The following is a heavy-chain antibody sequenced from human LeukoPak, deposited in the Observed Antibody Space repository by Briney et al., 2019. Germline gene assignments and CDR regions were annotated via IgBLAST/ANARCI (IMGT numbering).Heavy chain of an antibody. CDR3: ASSGTGVTVNWFDP. CDR1: GFTFSSFW. V-gene: IGHV3-7*01. D-gene: IGHD2-21*02. Sequence: GGSLRLSCAASGFTFSSFWMSWVRQAPGRGLEWVATIRQDGSQKYYLDSVKGRFTISRDNAKNSLYLQMNSLRAEDTVVYYCASSGTGVTVNWFDPWGQGTLVTVSS. CDR2: IRQDGSQK. J-gene: IGHJ5*02.